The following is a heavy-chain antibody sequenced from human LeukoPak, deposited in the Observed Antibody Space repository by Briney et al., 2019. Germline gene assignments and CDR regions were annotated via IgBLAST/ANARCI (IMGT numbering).Heavy chain of an antibody. CDR2: IYYIGST. CDR1: GGSSSSGDYY. V-gene: IGHV4-30-4*01. CDR3: ARGSLVRGVPFLDY. D-gene: IGHD3-10*01. J-gene: IGHJ4*02. Sequence: SETLSLTCTVSGGSSSSGDYYWSWIRQPPGKDLEWIGYIYYIGSTYYNPSLKSRVTISEDKSKKRFSLDLSSVTAADTAVYYCARGSLVRGVPFLDYWGQGALVTVSS.